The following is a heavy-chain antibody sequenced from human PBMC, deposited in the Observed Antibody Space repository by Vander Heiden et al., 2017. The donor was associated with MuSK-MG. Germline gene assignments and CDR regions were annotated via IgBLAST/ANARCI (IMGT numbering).Heavy chain of an antibody. CDR3: ARGLRAAMRLNWFDP. J-gene: IGHJ5*02. Sequence: QVQLQQWGAGLLKPSETLSLTCAVSGGSCRGYYWSWIRQPPGKGLEWIGDINHSGSTNYNPSLKSRVTISVDTSKNQFSLKLSSVTAADTAVYYCARGLRAAMRLNWFDPWGQGTLVTVSS. CDR2: INHSGST. D-gene: IGHD6-13*01. V-gene: IGHV4-34*01. CDR1: GGSCRGYY.